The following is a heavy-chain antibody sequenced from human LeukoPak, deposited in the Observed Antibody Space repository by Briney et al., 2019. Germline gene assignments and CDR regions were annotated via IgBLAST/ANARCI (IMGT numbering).Heavy chain of an antibody. J-gene: IGHJ4*02. D-gene: IGHD2/OR15-2a*01. CDR2: IRSDGSDA. Sequence: GGSLRLSCAASGFTFSRNGMTWVRQAPGKGLVWVSRIRSDGSDARYAESVKGRFTIYRDNAKNTLYLQMNSLRDEDTAVYYCARDWFHAIDYWGQGTLVTVSS. CDR3: ARDWFHAIDY. CDR1: GFTFSRNG. V-gene: IGHV3-74*01.